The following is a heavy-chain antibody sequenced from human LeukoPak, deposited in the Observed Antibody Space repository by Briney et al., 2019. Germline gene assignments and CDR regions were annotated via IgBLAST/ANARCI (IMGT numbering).Heavy chain of an antibody. D-gene: IGHD2-15*01. J-gene: IGHJ4*02. CDR2: INPNSGGT. V-gene: IGHV1-2*02. Sequence: GASVKVSCKASGYTFTGYYMHWVRQAPGQGLEWMGWINPNSGGTNYAQKFQGRVTMTRDTSTSTAYMELRSLRSDDTAVYYCALGYCSGGSCYVLDYWGQGTLVTVSS. CDR1: GYTFTGYY. CDR3: ALGYCSGGSCYVLDY.